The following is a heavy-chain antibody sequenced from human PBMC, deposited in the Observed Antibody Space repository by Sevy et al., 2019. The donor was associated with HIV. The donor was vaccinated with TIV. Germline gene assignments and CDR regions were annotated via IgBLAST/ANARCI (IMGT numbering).Heavy chain of an antibody. CDR1: GFTFSNVW. CDR2: IKRKTDCGTT. Sequence: GGSLRLSCAASGFTFSNVWMSWVRQAPGKGLEWVGRIKRKTDCGTTDHAAPVKGRFTISRDDSKNTLYLQMNSLKTEDTAVYYCTTAPSNAPYYYYYYMDVWGKGTTVTVSS. J-gene: IGHJ6*03. CDR3: TTAPSNAPYYYYYYMDV. V-gene: IGHV3-15*01.